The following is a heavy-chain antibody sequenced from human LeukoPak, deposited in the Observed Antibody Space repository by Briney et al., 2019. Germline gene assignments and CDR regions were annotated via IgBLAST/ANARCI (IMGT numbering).Heavy chain of an antibody. CDR1: GFTLSSYD. CDR3: ARDPDYYDKRGYSH. CDR2: INQDGAEK. Sequence: PGGSLRLSCAASGFTLSSYDMHWVRQAPGKGLEWVANINQDGAEKYYGGSVKGRFTISRDNAKNSLYLQMNNLRAEDTAMYYCARDPDYYDKRGYSHWGQGTLVTVSS. J-gene: IGHJ4*02. D-gene: IGHD3-22*01. V-gene: IGHV3-7*01.